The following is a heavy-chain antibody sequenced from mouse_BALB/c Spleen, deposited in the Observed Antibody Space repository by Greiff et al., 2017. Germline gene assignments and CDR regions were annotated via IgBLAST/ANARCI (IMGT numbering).Heavy chain of an antibody. Sequence: EVQLQQSGAELVKPGASVKLSCTASGFNIKDTYMHWVKQRPEQGLEWIGRIDPANGNTKYDPKFQGKATITADTSSNTAYLQLSSLTSEDTAVYYGARVYYYGSSLDYWGQGTTLTVSS. J-gene: IGHJ2*01. CDR2: IDPANGNT. V-gene: IGHV14-3*02. CDR1: GFNIKDTY. D-gene: IGHD1-1*01. CDR3: ARVYYYGSSLDY.